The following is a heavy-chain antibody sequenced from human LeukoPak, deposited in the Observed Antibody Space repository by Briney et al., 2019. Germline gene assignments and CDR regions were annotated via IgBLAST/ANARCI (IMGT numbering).Heavy chain of an antibody. D-gene: IGHD2-2*01. V-gene: IGHV1-46*01. J-gene: IGHJ4*02. Sequence: ASVKVSCKASGYTFTRYYMHWVRQAPGQGLEWMGIIDPSGGSTSYAQKFQGRVTMTRDTSTSTVYMDLSSLRSEDTAVYYCARPDCSGSGCKLLLYWGQGTLVTVSS. CDR1: GYTFTRYY. CDR3: ARPDCSGSGCKLLLY. CDR2: IDPSGGST.